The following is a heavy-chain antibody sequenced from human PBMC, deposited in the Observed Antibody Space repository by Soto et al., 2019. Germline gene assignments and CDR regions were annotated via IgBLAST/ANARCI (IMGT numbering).Heavy chain of an antibody. CDR1: GGSFSGYY. V-gene: IGHV4-34*01. Sequence: SETLSLTCAVYGGSFSGYYWSWIRQPPGEGLEWIGEINHSGSANYNPSLKSRVTISVDTSKNQFSLKLSSVTAADTAGYYCARVHLASDYWGQGILVTGSS. CDR3: ARVHLASDY. CDR2: INHSGSA. J-gene: IGHJ4*02.